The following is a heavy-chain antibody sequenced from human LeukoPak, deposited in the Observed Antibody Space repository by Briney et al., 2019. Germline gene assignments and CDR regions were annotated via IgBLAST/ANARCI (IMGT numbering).Heavy chain of an antibody. CDR3: ASGEQWPTYY. J-gene: IGHJ4*02. Sequence: ASVTVSCKPSGYTFTDYYIHWVRQAPGQGLEWMGWINPNSGGTNYAQKFQGRVTMTRDTSISTAYMELSRLRSDDTAVYYCASGEQWPTYYWGQGTLVTVSS. V-gene: IGHV1-2*02. CDR1: GYTFTDYY. CDR2: INPNSGGT. D-gene: IGHD6-19*01.